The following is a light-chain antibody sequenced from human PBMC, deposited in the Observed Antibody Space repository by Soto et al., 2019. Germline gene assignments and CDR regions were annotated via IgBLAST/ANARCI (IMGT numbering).Light chain of an antibody. Sequence: EKVMTQSPATLSVSPGERATLSCRASQNVKTRLAWYQQKPGQAPRLLIYDTFTRATGIPARFSGSPSGTEFTLTISSLQSEDFAVYYCQQYDEWPLTFGGGTKVEIK. V-gene: IGKV3-15*01. CDR1: QNVKTR. CDR3: QQYDEWPLT. CDR2: DTF. J-gene: IGKJ4*01.